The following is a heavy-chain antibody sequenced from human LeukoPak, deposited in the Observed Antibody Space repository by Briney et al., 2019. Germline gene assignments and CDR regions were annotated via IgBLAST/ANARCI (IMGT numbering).Heavy chain of an antibody. J-gene: IGHJ4*02. Sequence: ASVKVSCKASGYTFTSYDINWVRQATGQGLEWMGWMNPNSGNTGYAQKFQGRVTMTRNTSISTAYMGLSSLRSEDTAVYYCARGPAITPYFDYWGQGTLVTVSS. CDR3: ARGPAITPYFDY. CDR1: GYTFTSYD. D-gene: IGHD1-20*01. CDR2: MNPNSGNT. V-gene: IGHV1-8*01.